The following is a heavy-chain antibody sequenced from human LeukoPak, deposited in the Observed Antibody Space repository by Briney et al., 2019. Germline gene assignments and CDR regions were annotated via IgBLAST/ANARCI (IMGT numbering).Heavy chain of an antibody. CDR2: ISGSTGII. CDR1: GFTFSSYA. V-gene: IGHV3-23*01. D-gene: IGHD5-12*01. Sequence: GGSLRLSCAASGFTFSSYAMSWVRQAPGKGLEWVSTISGSTGIIYYADSVKGRFTFSRDNSKNTLYLQMNSLRAEDTAVYYCARGPSGCHNTGGQGTLVTVSS. J-gene: IGHJ4*02. CDR3: ARGPSGCHNT.